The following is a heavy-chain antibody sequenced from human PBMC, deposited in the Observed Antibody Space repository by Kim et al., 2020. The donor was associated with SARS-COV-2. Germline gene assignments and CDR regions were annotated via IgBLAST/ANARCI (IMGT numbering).Heavy chain of an antibody. CDR2: NK. CDR3: ARHGSTHYFDY. D-gene: IGHD1-26*01. Sequence: NKFYADSVKGRFTISRDIFKNTLYLQMNSLRAEDTAVYYCARHGSTHYFDYWGQGTLVTVSS. V-gene: IGHV3-30*01. J-gene: IGHJ4*02.